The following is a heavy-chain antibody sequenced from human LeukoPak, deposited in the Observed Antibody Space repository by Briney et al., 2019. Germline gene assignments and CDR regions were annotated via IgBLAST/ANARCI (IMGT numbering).Heavy chain of an antibody. V-gene: IGHV3-48*01. CDR3: ATYHDTTGSFKEAFEM. J-gene: IGHJ3*02. D-gene: IGHD3-22*01. CDR2: ISTTSETI. Sequence: WGSLRLSCTTSGLRFSRYNFNWVRQAPGKGLEWLSYISTTSETIFYGDSVKGRFNISRDNAKNLLYLQMNSLRAEDTAVYFCATYHDTTGSFKEAFEMWGQGTFVTVSS. CDR1: GLRFSRYN.